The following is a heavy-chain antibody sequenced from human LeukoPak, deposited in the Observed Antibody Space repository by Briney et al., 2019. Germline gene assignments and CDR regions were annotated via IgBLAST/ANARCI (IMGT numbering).Heavy chain of an antibody. D-gene: IGHD7-27*01. CDR1: GYSFTTNW. V-gene: IGHV5-51*01. CDR3: ARHSLTGDIRMIDY. J-gene: IGHJ4*02. CDR2: IYPGDSDT. Sequence: GESLKISCKGSGYSFTTNWIGWVRQMPGKSLEWMGIIYPGDSDTRYSPSFQGQVTISADKSINTAYLQWSSLKASDSAMYYCARHSLTGDIRMIDYWGQGTLVTVSS.